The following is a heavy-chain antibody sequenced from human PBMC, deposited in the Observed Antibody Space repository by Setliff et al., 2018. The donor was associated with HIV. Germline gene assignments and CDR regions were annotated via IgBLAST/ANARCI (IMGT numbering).Heavy chain of an antibody. CDR1: GFILTSNY. CDR3: ARDVDYTDAFDI. J-gene: IGHJ3*02. CDR2: INPGTGST. V-gene: IGHV1-46*01. D-gene: IGHD4-4*01. Sequence: ASVKVSCKASGFILTSNYMHWVRQAPGQGLEWMGLINPGTGSTKYAQKFQGRVTMTTDTSTSTAYMELRSLRSDDTAVYYCARDVDYTDAFDIWGQGTMVTV.